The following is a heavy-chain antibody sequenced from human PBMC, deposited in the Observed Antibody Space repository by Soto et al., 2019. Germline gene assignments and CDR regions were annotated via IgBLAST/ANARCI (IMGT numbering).Heavy chain of an antibody. J-gene: IGHJ4*02. CDR2: IYYSGRT. Sequence: PSETLSLTCTVSGGSISSSSYYWGWIRQPPGRGLEWIGSIYYSGRTYYNPSLKSRVPISIDTSKNQFSRKLTSMTAADTAVYYCARHVENDSSGYYYGIDYWGQGTLVTVSS. D-gene: IGHD3-22*01. V-gene: IGHV4-39*01. CDR1: GGSISSSSYY. CDR3: ARHVENDSSGYYYGIDY.